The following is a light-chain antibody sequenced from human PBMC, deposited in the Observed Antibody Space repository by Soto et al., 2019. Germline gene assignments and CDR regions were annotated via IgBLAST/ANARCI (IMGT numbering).Light chain of an antibody. J-gene: IGLJ1*01. V-gene: IGLV2-14*01. CDR3: SSFTTSYFYV. CDR2: GVT. CDR1: GSDIGAYNY. Sequence: SALTQPASGSGSPGQSITISCTGSGSDIGAYNYVSWYQQHPGKAPKLLIHGVTRRPSGVSSRFSASKSAYTASLTISGLQAEDEANYYCSSFTTSYFYVFGPGTKVTV.